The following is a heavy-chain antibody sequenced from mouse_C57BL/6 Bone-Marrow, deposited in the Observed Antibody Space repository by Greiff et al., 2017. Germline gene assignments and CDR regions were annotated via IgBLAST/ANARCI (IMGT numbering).Heavy chain of an antibody. CDR2: ISYDGSN. J-gene: IGHJ3*01. V-gene: IGHV3-6*01. CDR3: ARDLF. Sequence: EVQLQESGPGLVKPSPSLSLTCSVTGYSITSGYYWNWIRQFPGNKLEWMGYISYDGSNNYNPSLKNRNSITRDTSKNQFFLKLNSVTTEDTATYYCARDLFWGQGTLVTVSA. CDR1: GYSITSGYY.